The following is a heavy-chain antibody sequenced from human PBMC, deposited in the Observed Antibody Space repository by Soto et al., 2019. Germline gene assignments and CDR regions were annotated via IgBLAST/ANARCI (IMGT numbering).Heavy chain of an antibody. CDR2: IIPIFGTA. J-gene: IGHJ6*02. V-gene: IGHV1-69*13. Sequence: QVQLVQSGAEVKKPGASVKVSCKASGYTFTSYGISWVRQAPGQGLEWMGWIIPIFGTANYAQKFQGRVTITADESTSTAYMELSSLRSEDTAVYYCARSDEYYYGSGSYSLYYYYYGMDVWGQGTTVTVSS. CDR3: ARSDEYYYGSGSYSLYYYYYGMDV. CDR1: GYTFTSYG. D-gene: IGHD3-10*01.